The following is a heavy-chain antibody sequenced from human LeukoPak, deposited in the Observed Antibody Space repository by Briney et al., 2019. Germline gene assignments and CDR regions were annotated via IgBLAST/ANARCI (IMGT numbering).Heavy chain of an antibody. Sequence: GGSLRLSCAASGFTFSSYSMNWVRQAPGKGLEWVSSLSSGSSYMYYADSVKGRFTISRDNAKNSLYLQMNSLRAEDTAVYYCTRETYYYDSSYYYVKYFDYWGQGTLVTVSS. CDR3: TRETYYYDSSYYYVKYFDY. J-gene: IGHJ4*02. CDR1: GFTFSSYS. V-gene: IGHV3-21*04. CDR2: LSSGSSYM. D-gene: IGHD3-22*01.